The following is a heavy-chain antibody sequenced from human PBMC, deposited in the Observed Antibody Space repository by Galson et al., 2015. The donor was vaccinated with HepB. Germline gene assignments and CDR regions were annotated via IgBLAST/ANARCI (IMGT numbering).Heavy chain of an antibody. CDR1: GFPFSNFA. J-gene: IGHJ4*02. D-gene: IGHD3-10*02. CDR3: ARMSGRQLGNYYVKT. CDR2: IGSSGRT. V-gene: IGHV3-23*01. Sequence: SLRHSCAASGFPFSNFAMNWVRQAPGKGLEWVSEIGSSGRTIYADSVRGRFTISRDNSENTLYLQMNGLRAEDTATYYCARMSGRQLGNYYVKTWGQGTLATVSS.